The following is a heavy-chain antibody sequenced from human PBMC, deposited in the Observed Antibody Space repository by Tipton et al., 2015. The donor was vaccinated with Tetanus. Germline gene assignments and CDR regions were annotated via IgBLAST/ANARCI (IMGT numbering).Heavy chain of an antibody. J-gene: IGHJ4*02. CDR2: IKQDGSEK. Sequence: SGFTFSSYWMSWVRQAPGKGLEWVANIKQDGSEKDYVDSVKGRFTISRDNAKNSLYLQMNSLRAEDTAVYYCARGPVAGPFDYWGQGTLVTVSS. D-gene: IGHD6-19*01. CDR1: GFTFSSYW. V-gene: IGHV3-7*01. CDR3: ARGPVAGPFDY.